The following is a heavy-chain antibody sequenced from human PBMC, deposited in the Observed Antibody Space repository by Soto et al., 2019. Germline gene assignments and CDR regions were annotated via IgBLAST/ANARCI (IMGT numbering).Heavy chain of an antibody. Sequence: SQTLSLTCAISGDSVSSSSVTWNWIRQSPSRCLEWLGRTYYRSKWYNDYAESVKSRITINPDTSKNQFSLHLNSVTPEDTAVYYCVRLIGNSWLDFWGQGTLVTSPQ. CDR3: VRLIGNSWLDF. V-gene: IGHV6-1*01. J-gene: IGHJ5*01. D-gene: IGHD1-26*01. CDR2: TYYRSKWYN. CDR1: GDSVSSSSVT.